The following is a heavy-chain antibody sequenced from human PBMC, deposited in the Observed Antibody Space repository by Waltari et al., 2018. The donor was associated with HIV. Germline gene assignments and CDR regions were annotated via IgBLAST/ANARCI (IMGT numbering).Heavy chain of an antibody. CDR2: IYYTGDT. Sequence: LQLKESGPGLVKPSDTLSLTCAVSGASMNSKNYYWALIRKSPGARLECIATIYYTGDTYFAPSLRNRTSISVYSSKNLLSLSLRSVTAADTAFYYCARQHAYVRDWFSQASFFNYWVPGTLVTVSS. J-gene: IGHJ4*02. CDR1: GASMNSKNYY. D-gene: IGHD3-9*01. V-gene: IGHV4-39*01. CDR3: ARQHAYVRDWFSQASFFNY.